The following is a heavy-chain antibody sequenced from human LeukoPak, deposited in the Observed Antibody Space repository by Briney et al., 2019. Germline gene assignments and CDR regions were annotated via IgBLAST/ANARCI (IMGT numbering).Heavy chain of an antibody. D-gene: IGHD3-16*01. V-gene: IGHV3-53*01. CDR2: IYSGGST. Sequence: GGSLRLSCAASGFTVSSNYMSWVRQAPGKGLEWVSVIYSGGSTYYADSVKGRFTIPRDNSKNTLYLQMNSLRAEDTAVYYCARALGAFSYGFMDVWGKGTTVTVSS. CDR1: GFTVSSNY. CDR3: ARALGAFSYGFMDV. J-gene: IGHJ6*03.